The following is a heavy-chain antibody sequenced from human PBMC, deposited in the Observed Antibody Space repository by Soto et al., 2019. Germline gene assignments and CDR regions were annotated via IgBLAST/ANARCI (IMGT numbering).Heavy chain of an antibody. CDR3: ARYYDLMTRPSIGWLAP. J-gene: IGHJ5*02. D-gene: IGHD3-9*01. CDR2: IYYSGNT. V-gene: IGHV4-39*01. CDR1: GGSISSSNYY. Sequence: PSEPLSLTCTVSGGSISSSNYYWGWIRQPPGKGLEWIGNIYYSGNTYYSPSLKSRVTISVDTSMNQFSLKLTSVTAADTAVYYCARYYDLMTRPSIGWLAPWGQGTLVTVSS.